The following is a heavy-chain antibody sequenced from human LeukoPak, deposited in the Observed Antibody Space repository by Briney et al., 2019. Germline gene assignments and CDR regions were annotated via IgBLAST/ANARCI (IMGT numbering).Heavy chain of an antibody. Sequence: SETLSLTCTVSGYSISSGYYWSWIRQPPGKGLEWIGEINHSGSTNYNPSLRSRVTISVDTSKNQFSLKLSSVTAADTAVYYCARGPSAARPHRYYYYMDVWGKGTTVTVSS. V-gene: IGHV4-38-2*02. J-gene: IGHJ6*03. CDR2: INHSGST. CDR3: ARGPSAARPHRYYYYMDV. CDR1: GYSISSGYY. D-gene: IGHD6-6*01.